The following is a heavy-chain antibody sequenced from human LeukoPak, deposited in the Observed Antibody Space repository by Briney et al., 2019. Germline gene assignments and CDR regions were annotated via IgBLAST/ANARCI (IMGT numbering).Heavy chain of an antibody. CDR3: ASGHYDSSGYYHDY. D-gene: IGHD3-22*01. Sequence: ASVKVSCKASGGTFSSYATSWVRQAPGQGLEWMGGIIPIFGTANYAQKFQGRVTITTDESTSTAYMELSSLRSEDTAVYYCASGHYDSSGYYHDYWGQGTLVTVPS. CDR2: IIPIFGTA. J-gene: IGHJ4*02. V-gene: IGHV1-69*05. CDR1: GGTFSSYA.